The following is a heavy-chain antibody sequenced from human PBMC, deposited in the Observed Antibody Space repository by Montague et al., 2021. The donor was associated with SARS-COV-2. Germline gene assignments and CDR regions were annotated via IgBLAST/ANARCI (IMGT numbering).Heavy chain of an antibody. Sequence: TLSLTCTVSGASITSGNNFWTWMRPAAGRGLVWIGQIDTSGGTIYNPSLKTRVYILSDTTKNQFSLKLTSVTAADTALYYCARVRPESGTISPGVLGLFGRVKRPARGFDAWGQGTTVTVSS. CDR1: GASITSGNNF. J-gene: IGHJ6*02. D-gene: IGHD3-16*01. V-gene: IGHV4-61*09. CDR3: ARVRPESGTISPGVLGLFGRVKRPARGFDA. CDR2: IDTSGGT.